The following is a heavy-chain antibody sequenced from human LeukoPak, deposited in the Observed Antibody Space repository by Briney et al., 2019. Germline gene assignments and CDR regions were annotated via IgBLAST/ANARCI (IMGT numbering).Heavy chain of an antibody. V-gene: IGHV1-2*02. CDR2: INPNSGGT. CDR1: GYTFAGYY. Sequence: ASVKVSCKASGYTFAGYYMHWVRQAPGQGLEWMGWINPNSGGTNYAQKFQGRVTMTRDTSISTAYMELSRLRSDDTAVYYCARLPDYYGSGSSSFDYWGQGTLVTVSS. J-gene: IGHJ4*02. D-gene: IGHD3-10*01. CDR3: ARLPDYYGSGSSSFDY.